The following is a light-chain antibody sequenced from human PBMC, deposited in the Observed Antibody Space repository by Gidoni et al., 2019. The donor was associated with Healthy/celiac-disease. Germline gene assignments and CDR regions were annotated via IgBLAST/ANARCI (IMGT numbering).Light chain of an antibody. CDR3: QQSYSNPQT. CDR2: AAS. Sequence: DIQMTQSPSSLSASVGDRVTITCRASQSISSYLNWYQQKPGKAPKLLIYAASSLKSGVPSRFSGSGSGTDFTLTISSLQPEDFATYYCQQSYSNPQTFGQGTKVEIK. CDR1: QSISSY. V-gene: IGKV1-39*01. J-gene: IGKJ1*01.